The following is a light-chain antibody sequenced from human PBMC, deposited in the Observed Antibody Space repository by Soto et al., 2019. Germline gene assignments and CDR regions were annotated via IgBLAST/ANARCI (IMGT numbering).Light chain of an antibody. CDR2: DAT. CDR1: SSDFGGSEF. J-gene: IGLJ3*02. V-gene: IGLV2-11*01. Sequence: QSALTQSRSVSASPGQSVAISCTKTSSDFGGSEFVSWYQQQPGKAPKLIIYDATQRPSGVPDRFSGSKSGDTASLTISGLQAEDAADYYCCSYTYTYSVFGGGTKLT. CDR3: CSYTYTYSV.